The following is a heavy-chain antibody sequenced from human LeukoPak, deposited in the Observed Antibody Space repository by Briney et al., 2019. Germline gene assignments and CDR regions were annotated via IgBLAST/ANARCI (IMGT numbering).Heavy chain of an antibody. J-gene: IGHJ4*02. CDR3: ARRGGSSSRRSPIDY. Sequence: PGGSLRLSCAASGFTFSSYSMNWVRQAPGKGLEWVSSISRSSSYIYYADSVKGRFTISRDNAKNSLFLQMNGLRAEDTAVYYCARRGGSSSRRSPIDYWGQGTLVTVSS. CDR2: ISRSSSYI. V-gene: IGHV3-21*01. D-gene: IGHD6-6*01. CDR1: GFTFSSYS.